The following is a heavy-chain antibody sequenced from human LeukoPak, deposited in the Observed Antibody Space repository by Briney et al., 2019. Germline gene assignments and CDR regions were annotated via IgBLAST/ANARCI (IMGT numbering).Heavy chain of an antibody. J-gene: IGHJ6*03. CDR1: GGSFSGYY. D-gene: IGHD6-13*01. V-gene: IGHV4-34*01. CDR3: ARHVRQLVPVYYYYMDV. Sequence: PSETLSLTCAVYGGSFSGYYWSWIRQPPGKGLEWIGEINHSGSTNYNPSLKSRVTISVDTSKNQFSLKLSSVTAADTAVYYCARHVRQLVPVYYYYMDVWGKGTTVTVSS. CDR2: INHSGST.